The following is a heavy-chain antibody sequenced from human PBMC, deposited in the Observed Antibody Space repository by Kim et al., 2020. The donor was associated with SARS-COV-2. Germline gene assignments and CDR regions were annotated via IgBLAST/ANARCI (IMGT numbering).Heavy chain of an antibody. D-gene: IGHD3-22*01. J-gene: IGHJ3*02. CDR3: AAGSIVVVIGDAFDI. CDR1: GFTFTSSA. V-gene: IGHV1-58*01. Sequence: SVKVSCKASGFTFTSSAVQWVRQARGQRLEWIGWIVVGSGNTNYAQKFQERVTITRDMSTSTAYMELSSLRSEDTAVYYCAAGSIVVVIGDAFDIWGQGTMVTVSS. CDR2: IVVGSGNT.